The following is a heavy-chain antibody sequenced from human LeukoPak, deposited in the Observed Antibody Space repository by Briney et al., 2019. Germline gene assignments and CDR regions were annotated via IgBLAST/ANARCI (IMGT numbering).Heavy chain of an antibody. CDR3: ARVGYSGSLSGSFDI. CDR2: IYDSGST. Sequence: SETLSLTCAVSGGSINNYYWSWIRQPPGKGLEWIGYIYDSGSTNYNPSLQSRVTTSLDTSKNQFSLKLSSVTAADTAVYYCARVGYSGSLSGSFDIWGQGTMVTVSS. CDR1: GGSINNYY. D-gene: IGHD1-26*01. V-gene: IGHV4-59*08. J-gene: IGHJ3*02.